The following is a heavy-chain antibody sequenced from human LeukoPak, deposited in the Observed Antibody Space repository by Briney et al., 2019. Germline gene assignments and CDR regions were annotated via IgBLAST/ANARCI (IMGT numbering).Heavy chain of an antibody. CDR1: GYTFTSYG. CDR2: ISAYNGYT. V-gene: IGHV1-18*01. CDR3: ARDGLAYCGGDCYFDS. D-gene: IGHD2-21*02. J-gene: IGHJ4*01. Sequence: ASVPVSCKASGYTFTSYGITWVRQAPGQGLEWMGWISAYNGYTNYAQKLQGRVTMTTDTSTNTAYMKLRSLRSDDSAVYYCARDGLAYCGGDCYFDSWGQGTLLTVPS.